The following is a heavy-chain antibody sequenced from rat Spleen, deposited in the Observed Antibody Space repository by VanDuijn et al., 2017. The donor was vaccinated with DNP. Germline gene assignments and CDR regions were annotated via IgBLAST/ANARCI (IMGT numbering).Heavy chain of an antibody. CDR2: ISHDGSNT. V-gene: IGHV5-7*01. CDR1: GFTFSDYN. CDR3: STLNYYASLSGYFDY. J-gene: IGHJ2*01. Sequence: EVQLVESGGGLVQPGRSLKLSCTASGFTFSDYNMAWVRQAPKKGLEWVATISHDGSNTFYRDSVKGRFTISRDNANRTLYLQMDSLRSEDTATYYCSTLNYYASLSGYFDYWGQGVMVTVSS. D-gene: IGHD1-12*01.